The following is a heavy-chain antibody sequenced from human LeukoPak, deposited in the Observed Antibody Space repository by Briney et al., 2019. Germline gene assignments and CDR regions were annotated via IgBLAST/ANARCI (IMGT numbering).Heavy chain of an antibody. CDR2: IYYSGST. CDR1: GGSISSYY. D-gene: IGHD1-26*01. J-gene: IGHJ4*02. Sequence: SETLSLTCTVSGGSISSYYWSWIRRPPGKGLEWIGYIYYSGSTSYNPSLKSRVTISVDTSKNQFSLRLNSVTAADTAVYYCTRGGELMNFWGQGTLVTVSS. V-gene: IGHV4-59*01. CDR3: TRGGELMNF.